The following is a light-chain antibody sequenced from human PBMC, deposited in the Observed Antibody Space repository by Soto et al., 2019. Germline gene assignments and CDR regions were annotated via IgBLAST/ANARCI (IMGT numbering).Light chain of an antibody. V-gene: IGLV4-60*02. Sequence: QLVLTQSSSASASLGSSVKLTCTLNSGHSSYIIAWHQQQPGKAPRYLMKLEGSGSYNKGSGVPDRFSGSSSGADRYLTISNLHFQDEADYYCETWDSNTNGVFGGETKLTVL. J-gene: IGLJ3*02. CDR2: LEGSGSY. CDR3: ETWDSNTNGV. CDR1: SGHSSYI.